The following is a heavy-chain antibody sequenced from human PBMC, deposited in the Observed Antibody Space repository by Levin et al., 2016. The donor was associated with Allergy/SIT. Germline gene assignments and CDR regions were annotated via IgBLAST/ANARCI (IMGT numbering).Heavy chain of an antibody. Sequence: SLKISCAASGFSFSSYGMHWVRQAPGKGLEWVAIMSSDGSYKSYADSVKGRFTISRDNSKNTLYLQMNSLRAQDTAVYYCSRGGSFDIWGQGTMVTVSS. CDR2: MSSDGSYK. D-gene: IGHD3-10*01. CDR3: SRGGSFDI. J-gene: IGHJ3*02. CDR1: GFSFSSYG. V-gene: IGHV3-30*03.